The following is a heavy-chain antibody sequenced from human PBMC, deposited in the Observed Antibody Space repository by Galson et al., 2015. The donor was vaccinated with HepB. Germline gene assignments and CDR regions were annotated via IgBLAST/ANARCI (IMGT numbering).Heavy chain of an antibody. Sequence: SETLSLTCAVSGDSISGIHWWNWVRQPPGKGLECIGEIYHSGSTNYNLNLKSRVTISVDKSKNQFSLRLSAVTAADTAVYYCARGYYGSGRLDYWGQGILVTVSS. V-gene: IGHV4-4*02. CDR2: IYHSGST. D-gene: IGHD3-10*01. J-gene: IGHJ4*02. CDR3: ARGYYGSGRLDY. CDR1: GDSISGIHW.